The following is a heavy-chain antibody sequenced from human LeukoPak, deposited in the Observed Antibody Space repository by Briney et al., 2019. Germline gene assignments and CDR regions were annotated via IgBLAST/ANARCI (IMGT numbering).Heavy chain of an antibody. CDR3: AKHSSGWYNDAFDK. J-gene: IGHJ3*02. V-gene: IGHV3-23*01. CDR2: ISGSGGST. D-gene: IGHD6-19*01. Sequence: GGSLRLSCAASGSTFSSHAMSWVRQAPGKGLEWVSGISGSGGSTHYTDSVKGRFTISRDNSKNTLNLQMNSLRAEDTAVYYCAKHSSGWYNDAFDKWGQGTMVTVSS. CDR1: GSTFSSHA.